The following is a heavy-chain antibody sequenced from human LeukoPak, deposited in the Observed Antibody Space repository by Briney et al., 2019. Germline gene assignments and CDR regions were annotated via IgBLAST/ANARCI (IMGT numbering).Heavy chain of an antibody. D-gene: IGHD4-23*01. J-gene: IGHJ5*02. CDR1: GGSISSYF. CDR3: ARVMTTVVTEWFDP. V-gene: IGHV4-59*01. Sequence: SETLSLTCTVSGGSISSYFWGWIRQPPGKGLEWIGYIYYSGSTNYTPSLKSRVTISVDTSKNQFSLNLSSVTAADTAVYYCARVMTTVVTEWFDPWGQGTLVTVSS. CDR2: IYYSGST.